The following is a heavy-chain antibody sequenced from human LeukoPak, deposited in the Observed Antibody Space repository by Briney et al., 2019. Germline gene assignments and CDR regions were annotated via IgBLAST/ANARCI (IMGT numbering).Heavy chain of an antibody. J-gene: IGHJ4*02. D-gene: IGHD5/OR15-5a*01. CDR1: GFTFSSYW. V-gene: IGHV3-74*01. CDR2: INSDGSST. Sequence: GGSLRPSCAASGFTFSSYWMHWVRQAPGKGLVWVSHINSDGSSTTYADSVKGRFTISRDNARNTLYLQMNSLRAEDTAVYYCARDDVVSGTGLGDYWGQGTLVTVSS. CDR3: ARDDVVSGTGLGDY.